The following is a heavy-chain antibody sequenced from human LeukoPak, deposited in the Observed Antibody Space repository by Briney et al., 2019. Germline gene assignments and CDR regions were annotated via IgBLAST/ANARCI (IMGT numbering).Heavy chain of an antibody. J-gene: IGHJ3*02. D-gene: IGHD3-16*02. CDR3: AKDRVITFGGVIVTHDAFDI. CDR2: ISSSSSYI. V-gene: IGHV3-21*04. Sequence: PGGSLRLSCAASGFTFSSYSMNWVRQAPGKGLEWVSSISSSSSYIYYADSVKGRFTISRDNAKNSLYLQMNSLRAEDTAVYYCAKDRVITFGGVIVTHDAFDIWGQGTMVTVSS. CDR1: GFTFSSYS.